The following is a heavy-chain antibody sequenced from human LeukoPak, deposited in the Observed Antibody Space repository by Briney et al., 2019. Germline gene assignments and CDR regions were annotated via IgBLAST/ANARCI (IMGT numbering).Heavy chain of an antibody. CDR1: GLTFTSYS. J-gene: IGHJ4*02. Sequence: GGSLRLSCAASGLTFTSYSMSWVRQAPGKGLEWVSGTSDRGDYTYYADSVRGRFTISRDSSKNTLFLQMNGLRAEDTALYFCARKAQYNGHYPLDYWGQGTLVTVSS. V-gene: IGHV3-23*01. D-gene: IGHD1-7*01. CDR2: TSDRGDYT. CDR3: ARKAQYNGHYPLDY.